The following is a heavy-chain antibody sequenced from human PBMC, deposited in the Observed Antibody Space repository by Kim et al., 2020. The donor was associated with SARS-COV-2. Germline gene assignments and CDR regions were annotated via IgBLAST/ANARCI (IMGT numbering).Heavy chain of an antibody. J-gene: IGHJ4*02. CDR2: ISSDGTTI. CDR3: ARGAGPYNEAGALDY. Sequence: GGSLRLSCAASGFTFSSYEINWVRQAPGKGLEWVSYISSDGTTIYYADSVKGRFTISRDNAENSLYLQMNSLRAEDTAVYYCARGAGPYNEAGALDYWGQGTLVTVSS. D-gene: IGHD6-19*01. CDR1: GFTFSSYE. V-gene: IGHV3-48*03.